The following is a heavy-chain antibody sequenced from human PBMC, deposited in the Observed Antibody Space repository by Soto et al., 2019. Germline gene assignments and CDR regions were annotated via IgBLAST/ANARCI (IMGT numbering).Heavy chain of an antibody. CDR3: ARERLEGDIVLMVYARGWFDT. V-gene: IGHV3-48*01. CDR2: INSSSSTI. D-gene: IGHD2-8*01. CDR1: GFTFSSYS. J-gene: IGHJ5*02. Sequence: EVQLVESGGGLVQPGGSLRLSCAASGFTFSSYSMNWVRQAPGKGLEWVSYINSSSSTIYYADSVKGRFTISRDNAKNSLYLQMHSLRAEDTAVYYCARERLEGDIVLMVYARGWFDTWGQGTLVTVSS.